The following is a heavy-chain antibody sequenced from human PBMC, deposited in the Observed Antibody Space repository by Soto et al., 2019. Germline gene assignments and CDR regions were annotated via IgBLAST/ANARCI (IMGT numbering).Heavy chain of an antibody. CDR3: ARGERYCTNGVCYNIGY. Sequence: ASVKVSCKASGYTFTSYDINWVRQATGQGLEWMGWMNPNSGNTGYAQKFQGRVTMTRNTSISTAYMELSSLRSEDTAVYYCARGERYCTNGVCYNIGYWGQGTLVTVSS. J-gene: IGHJ4*02. D-gene: IGHD2-8*01. CDR2: MNPNSGNT. V-gene: IGHV1-8*01. CDR1: GYTFTSYD.